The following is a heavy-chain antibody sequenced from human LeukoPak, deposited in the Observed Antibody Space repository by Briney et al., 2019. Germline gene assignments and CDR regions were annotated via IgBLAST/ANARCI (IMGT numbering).Heavy chain of an antibody. Sequence: ASVKVSCKASGGTFSSYAISWVRQAPGQGLEWMGGIIPIFGTANYAQKFQGRVTITTDESTSTAYMELSSLRSEETAVYYCARGLAARPQGYYYYYMDVWGKGTTVTVSS. CDR1: GGTFSSYA. J-gene: IGHJ6*03. V-gene: IGHV1-69*05. CDR2: IIPIFGTA. D-gene: IGHD6-6*01. CDR3: ARGLAARPQGYYYYYMDV.